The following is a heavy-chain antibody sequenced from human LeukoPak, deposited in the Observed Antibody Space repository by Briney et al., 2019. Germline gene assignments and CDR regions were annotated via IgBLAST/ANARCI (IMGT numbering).Heavy chain of an antibody. D-gene: IGHD3-10*01. Sequence: ASVKVSCKASGYTFTNYYMHWVRQAPGLGLEWMGVINPSGGRTSYAQKFRGRVTMTRDTSISTAYMELSRLRSDDTAVYYCARGVTGIYYYYYMDVWGKGTTVTVSS. CDR3: ARGVTGIYYYYYMDV. J-gene: IGHJ6*03. V-gene: IGHV1-46*01. CDR2: INPSGGRT. CDR1: GYTFTNYY.